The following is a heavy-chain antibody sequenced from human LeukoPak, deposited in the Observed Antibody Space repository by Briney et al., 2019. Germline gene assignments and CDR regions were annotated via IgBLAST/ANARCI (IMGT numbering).Heavy chain of an antibody. J-gene: IGHJ6*03. Sequence: ASETVSCKASGYSFTSYDINWVRQATGQGLEWMGWMNPNSGNTGYAQKFQGRVTMTRNTSISTAYKELSRPRSEDTAVYYCARAPSMVRGVIASRYYYHYMDIWGKGTTVTASS. V-gene: IGHV1-8*01. CDR3: ARAPSMVRGVIASRYYYHYMDI. CDR1: GYSFTSYD. CDR2: MNPNSGNT. D-gene: IGHD3-10*01.